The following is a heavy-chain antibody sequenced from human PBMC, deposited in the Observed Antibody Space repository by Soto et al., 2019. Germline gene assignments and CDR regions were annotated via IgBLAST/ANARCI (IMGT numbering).Heavy chain of an antibody. V-gene: IGHV4-4*02. J-gene: IGHJ4*02. CDR1: GGSISSSNW. CDR2: IYHSGST. D-gene: IGHD5-12*01. CDR3: ARQRWLQWEGFYFDY. Sequence: SETLSLTCAVSGGSISSSNWWSWVRQPPGKGLEWIGEIYHSGSTNYNPSLKSRVTISVDKSKNQFSLKLSSVTAADTAVYYCARQRWLQWEGFYFDYWGQGALVTVSS.